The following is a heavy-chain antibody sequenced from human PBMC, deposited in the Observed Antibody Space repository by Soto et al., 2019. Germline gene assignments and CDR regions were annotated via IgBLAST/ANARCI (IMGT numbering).Heavy chain of an antibody. J-gene: IGHJ2*01. Sequence: EVQLLESGGGLVQPGGSLRLSCAASGFTFSSYAMSWVRQAPGKGLEWVSAISGSGGSTYYADSVKGWFTISRDNSKNTLYLQMNSLRAEDTAVYYCAKSWAIAARPYWYFDLWGRGTLVTVSS. V-gene: IGHV3-23*01. CDR1: GFTFSSYA. CDR2: ISGSGGST. D-gene: IGHD6-6*01. CDR3: AKSWAIAARPYWYFDL.